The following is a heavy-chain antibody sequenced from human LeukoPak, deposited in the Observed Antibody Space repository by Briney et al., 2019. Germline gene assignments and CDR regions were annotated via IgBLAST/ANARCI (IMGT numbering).Heavy chain of an antibody. J-gene: IGHJ4*02. V-gene: IGHV1-46*01. CDR1: GYTFTGYY. Sequence: ASVKVSCKASGYTFTGYYMHWVRQAPGQGLEWMGIINPSGGSTSYAQKFQGRVTMTRDTSTSTVYMELSSLRSEDTAVYYCARETMVQGVLNYFDYWGQGTLVTVSS. D-gene: IGHD3-10*01. CDR3: ARETMVQGVLNYFDY. CDR2: INPSGGST.